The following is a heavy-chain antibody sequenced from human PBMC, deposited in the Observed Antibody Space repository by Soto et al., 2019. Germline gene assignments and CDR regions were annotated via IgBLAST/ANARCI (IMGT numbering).Heavy chain of an antibody. J-gene: IGHJ5*02. V-gene: IGHV4-38-2*02. Sequence: ASETLSLTCAASGYSISSGYYWGWIRQPPGRGLEWIGSIYHSGSTYYNPSLKSRVTISVDTSKNQFSLKLSSVTAADTAVYYCARDPPEYSSSWIRFDPWGQGTLVTVSS. D-gene: IGHD6-13*01. CDR3: ARDPPEYSSSWIRFDP. CDR1: GYSISSGYY. CDR2: IYHSGST.